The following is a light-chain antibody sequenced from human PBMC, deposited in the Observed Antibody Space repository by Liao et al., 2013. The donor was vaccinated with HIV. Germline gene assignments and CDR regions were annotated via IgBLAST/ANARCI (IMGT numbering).Light chain of an antibody. Sequence: SYELTQSPSVSVSPGQTASISCSGDKLGHKYASWYQQKPGQSPVLVIYQDNKRPSGIPERFSGSKSGNTATLTISGTQAMDEADYYCQAWDSSTVVFGGGTKLTVL. CDR2: QDN. V-gene: IGLV3-1*01. CDR1: KLGHKY. J-gene: IGLJ2*01. CDR3: QAWDSSTVV.